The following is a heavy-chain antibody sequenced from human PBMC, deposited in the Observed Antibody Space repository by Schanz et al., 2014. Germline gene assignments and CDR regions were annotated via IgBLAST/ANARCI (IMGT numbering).Heavy chain of an antibody. CDR2: IWNNGVTK. CDR1: GFSLNTYG. CDR3: ASPSGYSDYGTYFDL. V-gene: IGHV3-33*01. D-gene: IGHD5-12*01. Sequence: QAQLMESGGGVVQPGTSLILSCSVSGFSLNTYGIHWFRQPAGKGLEWVAVIWNNGVTKYYADSVRGRFTISRDNSRNTLYLQMNSLRTEDTAVYYCASPSGYSDYGTYFDLWGQGTLVTVSS. J-gene: IGHJ4*02.